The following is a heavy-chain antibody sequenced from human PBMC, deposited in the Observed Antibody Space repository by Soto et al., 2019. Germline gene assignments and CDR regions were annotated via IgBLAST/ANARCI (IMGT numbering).Heavy chain of an antibody. V-gene: IGHV5-51*01. J-gene: IGHJ6*02. CDR2: IYPGDSDT. CDR1: GYSFTSYW. CDR3: ARSGSSHYYYYGMDV. Sequence: HGESLKISCKGSGYSFTSYWIGWVRQMPGKGLEWMGIIYPGDSDTRYSPSFQGQVTISADKSISTAYLQWSSLKASDTAMYYCARSGSSHYYYYGMDVWGQGTTVTVSS. D-gene: IGHD2-15*01.